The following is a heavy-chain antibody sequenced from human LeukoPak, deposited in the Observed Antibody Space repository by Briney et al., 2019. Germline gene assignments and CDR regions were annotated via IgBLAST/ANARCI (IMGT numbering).Heavy chain of an antibody. D-gene: IGHD3-10*01. CDR3: TREDYYGSGSFFRDWFDP. Sequence: GGSLRLSCVGSEFTFNNAWMSWVRQAPGKGLEWVGRIKSKTDGGTTDYAAPVKGRFTISRDDSKNTLYLQMNSLKTEDTAVYYCTREDYYGSGSFFRDWFDPWGQGTLVTVSS. J-gene: IGHJ5*02. V-gene: IGHV3-15*01. CDR2: IKSKTDGGTT. CDR1: EFTFNNAW.